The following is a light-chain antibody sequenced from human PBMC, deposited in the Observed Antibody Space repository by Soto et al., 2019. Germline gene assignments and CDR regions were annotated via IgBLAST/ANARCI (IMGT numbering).Light chain of an antibody. V-gene: IGKV1-5*03. CDR2: KAS. CDR3: QQYNSWWT. CDR1: QSISSW. J-gene: IGKJ1*01. Sequence: DIQMTQSPSTLSASVGDRVTITCRASQSISSWLAWYQQKPGKAPKLLIYKASSLESGVPSRFSGSGSGTEFTLTISSLQPDAFATYYCQQYNSWWTFGQGTKVEIK.